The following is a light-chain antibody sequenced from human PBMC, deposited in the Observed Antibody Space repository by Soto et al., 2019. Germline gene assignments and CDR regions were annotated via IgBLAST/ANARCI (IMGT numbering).Light chain of an antibody. CDR3: QQYYTTPLT. CDR2: GSS. J-gene: IGKJ4*01. V-gene: IGKV1-39*01. Sequence: DIQMTQSPSSLSTSVGDRVTITCRASQSVRTYLNWYQQKPGKPPKLLISGSSRLQGGVPSRFSGSGSGTDFTLTISSLQAEDVAVYYCQQYYTTPLTFGGGTKVEIK. CDR1: QSVRTY.